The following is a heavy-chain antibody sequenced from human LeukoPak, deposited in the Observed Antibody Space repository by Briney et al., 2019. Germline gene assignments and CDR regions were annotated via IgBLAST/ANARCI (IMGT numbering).Heavy chain of an antibody. CDR2: ISRASESI. J-gene: IGHJ5*02. D-gene: IGHD1-7*01. Sequence: PGGSLRLSCAASGFTFNAYSMGWVRQAPGKGLEWVSIISRASESIFYADSVKGRFTISRGNAKNSLYLQMNGLRAEDTAAYYCMRGATDTTRWFDPWGQGTLVTVSS. CDR1: GFTFNAYS. CDR3: MRGATDTTRWFDP. V-gene: IGHV3-21*01.